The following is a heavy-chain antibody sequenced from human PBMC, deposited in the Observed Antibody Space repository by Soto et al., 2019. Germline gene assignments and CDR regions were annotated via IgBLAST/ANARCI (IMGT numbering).Heavy chain of an antibody. CDR1: EFSFSTYG. CDR3: AKASLRQGDYFDY. CDR2: ISYDGIDK. D-gene: IGHD3-16*01. Sequence: QVQLVESGGGVVQPGRSLRLSCAASEFSFSTYGMHWVRQAPGKGLEWVAVISYDGIDKYYADSVKGRFTISRDNSKNTVYLQMNSLAAEDTAVYYCAKASLRQGDYFDYWGQGTLVTVSS. V-gene: IGHV3-30*18. J-gene: IGHJ4*02.